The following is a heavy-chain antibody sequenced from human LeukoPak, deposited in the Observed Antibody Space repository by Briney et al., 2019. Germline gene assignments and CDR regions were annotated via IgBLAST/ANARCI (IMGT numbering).Heavy chain of an antibody. CDR3: ARSSPYSSSWLRIFDY. CDR2: INSDGSST. D-gene: IGHD6-13*01. V-gene: IGHV3-74*01. J-gene: IGHJ4*02. CDR1: GFTFSSYW. Sequence: PGGSLRLSCAASGFTFSSYWMHWVRQAPGEGLVWVSRINSDGSSTSYADSVKGRFTISRDNAKNTLYLQMNSLRAEDTAVYYCARSSPYSSSWLRIFDYWGQGTLVTVSS.